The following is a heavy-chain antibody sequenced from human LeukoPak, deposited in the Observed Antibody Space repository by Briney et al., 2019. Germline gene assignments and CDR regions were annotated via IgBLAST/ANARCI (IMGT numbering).Heavy chain of an antibody. D-gene: IGHD4-17*01. Sequence: SETLSLTCAVYGGSFSGYYWSWIRQPPGKGLEWIGEINHSGSTNYNPSLKSRVTISVDTSKNQFSLKLGSVTAADTAVYYCAREGGDYGPHDAFDIWGQGTMVTVSS. CDR2: INHSGST. CDR3: AREGGDYGPHDAFDI. CDR1: GGSFSGYY. J-gene: IGHJ3*02. V-gene: IGHV4-34*01.